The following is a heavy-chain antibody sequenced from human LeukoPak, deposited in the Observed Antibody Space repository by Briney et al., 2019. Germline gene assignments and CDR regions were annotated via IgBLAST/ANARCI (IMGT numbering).Heavy chain of an antibody. J-gene: IGHJ4*02. CDR3: ARDSYYYGSGSYYSD. V-gene: IGHV3-30-3*01. CDR1: GFTFSSYA. D-gene: IGHD3-10*01. Sequence: GGSLRLSCAASGFTFSSYAMHWVRQAPGKGLGWVAVISYDGSNKYYADSVKGRFTISRDNSKNTLYLQMNSLRAEDTAVYYCARDSYYYGSGSYYSDWGQGTLVTVSS. CDR2: ISYDGSNK.